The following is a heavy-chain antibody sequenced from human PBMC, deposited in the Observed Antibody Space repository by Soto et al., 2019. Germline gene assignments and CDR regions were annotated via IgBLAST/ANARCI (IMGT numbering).Heavy chain of an antibody. V-gene: IGHV4-34*02. J-gene: IGHJ5*02. Sequence: QVHLQQWGAGLLKPSETLSLTCAVYGESFIGYYWTCIRQPPGKGLEWIGEINHRGYTNYNPSLKSRVTISIDTSKNQFSLKLTSVTAADTSVYYCARTDIVTTNWFDPWGRGTLVTVSS. CDR3: ARTDIVTTNWFDP. D-gene: IGHD5-12*01. CDR2: INHRGYT. CDR1: GESFIGYY.